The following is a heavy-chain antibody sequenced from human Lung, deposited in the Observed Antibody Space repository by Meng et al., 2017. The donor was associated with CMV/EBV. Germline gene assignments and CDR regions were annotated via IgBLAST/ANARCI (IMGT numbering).Heavy chain of an antibody. V-gene: IGHV3-30*18. J-gene: IGHJ4*02. D-gene: IGHD4-17*01. CDR3: AKDLKAYGDYYFDY. CDR1: GFTFSNYG. Sequence: SGFTFSNYGMPWVRRAPGKGLEWLAVISNDGGNKHYADSVKGRFTISRDNSKNTLNLQMNSLRPEDTSVYYCAKDLKAYGDYYFDYWGKGRRGTVSS. CDR2: ISNDGGNK.